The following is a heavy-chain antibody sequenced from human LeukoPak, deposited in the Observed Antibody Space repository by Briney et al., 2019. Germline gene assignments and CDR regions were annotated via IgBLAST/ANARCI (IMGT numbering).Heavy chain of an antibody. J-gene: IGHJ2*01. CDR2: IDYRGST. V-gene: IGHV4-39*07. CDR3: ARDGGRWLLSQDWYFDL. D-gene: IGHD3-9*01. Sequence: NPSETLSLTCTVSGGSISSSSHYWGWIRQPPGKGLEWIGSIDYRGSTYYNPSLKSRVTISIDTSKNQFSLKLSSVTAADTAVYYCARDGGRWLLSQDWYFDLWGRGTLVTVSS. CDR1: GGSISSSSHY.